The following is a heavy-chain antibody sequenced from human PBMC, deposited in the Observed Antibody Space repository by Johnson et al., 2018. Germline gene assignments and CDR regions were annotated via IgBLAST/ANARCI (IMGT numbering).Heavy chain of an antibody. Sequence: QVQLVESGGGVVQPGRSLRLSCAASGFTFSSYGMHWVRQAPGKGLEWVAVIWFDGSNQYYADSVKGRFTISRDNSKNTLYLQMNSLRAEDTALYYCAKEGWFGGNYYDYYMDVWGKGTTVTVSS. CDR1: GFTFSSYG. V-gene: IGHV3-33*06. CDR3: AKEGWFGGNYYDYYMDV. D-gene: IGHD3-10*01. CDR2: IWFDGSNQ. J-gene: IGHJ6*03.